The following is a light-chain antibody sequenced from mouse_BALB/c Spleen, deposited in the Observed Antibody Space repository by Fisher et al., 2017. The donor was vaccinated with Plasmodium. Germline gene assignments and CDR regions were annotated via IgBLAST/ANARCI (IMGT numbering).Light chain of an antibody. CDR2: KVS. J-gene: IGKJ5*01. Sequence: VITQSPLSLPVSLGDQASISCRSGQSLVHSYGDTYLHWYLQKPGQSPKLLISKVSNRFSGVPDRFSGSGSGTDFTPKISRVEAEDLGVYFCSKSTYVPLTFGAGTKLELK. CDR3: SKSTYVPLT. V-gene: IGKV1-110*01. CDR1: QSLVHSYGDTY.